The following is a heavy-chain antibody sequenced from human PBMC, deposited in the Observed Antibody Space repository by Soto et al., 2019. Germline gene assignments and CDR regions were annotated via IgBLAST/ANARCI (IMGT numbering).Heavy chain of an antibody. CDR3: AGGGSGYPADAFDI. Sequence: PSETLSLTCTVSGGSISSGGYYWSWIRQHPGKGPEWIGYIYYSGSTYYNPSLKSRVTISVDTSKNQFSLKLSSVTAADTAVYYCAGGGSGYPADAFDIWGQGTMVTV. J-gene: IGHJ3*02. CDR1: GGSISSGGYY. V-gene: IGHV4-31*03. D-gene: IGHD3-22*01. CDR2: IYYSGST.